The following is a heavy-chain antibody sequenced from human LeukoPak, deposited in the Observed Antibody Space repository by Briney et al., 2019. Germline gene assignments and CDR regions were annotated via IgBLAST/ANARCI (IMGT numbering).Heavy chain of an antibody. CDR2: IYYSGNT. V-gene: IGHV4-59*01. J-gene: IGHJ4*02. CDR1: YGSINSYY. D-gene: IGHD1-26*01. CDR3: ARGGGIVGAIPDY. Sequence: SETLSLTCSVSYGSINSYYWNWIRRPPGEGLEWIGYIYYSGNTDYNPSLKSRVTISVDTSKNQFSLKLSSVTAADAAVYYCARGGGIVGAIPDYWGQGTLVTVSS.